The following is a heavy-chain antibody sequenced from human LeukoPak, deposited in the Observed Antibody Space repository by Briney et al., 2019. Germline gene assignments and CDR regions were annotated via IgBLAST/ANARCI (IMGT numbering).Heavy chain of an antibody. CDR2: ISYDGSNK. Sequence: PGRSLRLSCAASGFTFSSYGMHWVRQAPGKGLEWVAVISYDGSNKYYADSVKGRFTLSRDNSKNTLYLQMNSLRAEDTAVYYCAKDPLASSSWYPEYFQHWGQGTLVTVSS. J-gene: IGHJ1*01. V-gene: IGHV3-30*18. CDR3: AKDPLASSSWYPEYFQH. D-gene: IGHD6-13*01. CDR1: GFTFSSYG.